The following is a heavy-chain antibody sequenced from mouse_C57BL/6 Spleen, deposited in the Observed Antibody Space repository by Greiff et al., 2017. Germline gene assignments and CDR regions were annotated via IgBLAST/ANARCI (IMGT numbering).Heavy chain of an antibody. Sequence: QVQLKESGAELARPGASVKLSCKASGYTFTSYGISWVKQRTGQGLEWIGEIYPRSGNTYYNEKFKGKATLTADKSSSTAYMELRSLTSEDSAVYFCARHHAFAYWGQGTLVTVSA. CDR1: GYTFTSYG. CDR3: ARHHAFAY. V-gene: IGHV1-81*01. J-gene: IGHJ3*01. CDR2: IYPRSGNT.